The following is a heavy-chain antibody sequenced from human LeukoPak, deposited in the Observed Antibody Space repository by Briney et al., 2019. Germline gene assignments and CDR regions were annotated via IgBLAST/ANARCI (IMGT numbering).Heavy chain of an antibody. Sequence: PGGSLRLSCAASGFTFNIYWMHWVRRAPGKGLVWVSRINSDGSITNYADSVKGRFTISRDNAKNTLYLQMNSLRAEDTAVYYCAGSGWETHFDHWGQGTLVTVSS. CDR1: GFTFNIYW. J-gene: IGHJ4*02. CDR2: INSDGSIT. D-gene: IGHD6-19*01. CDR3: AGSGWETHFDH. V-gene: IGHV3-74*01.